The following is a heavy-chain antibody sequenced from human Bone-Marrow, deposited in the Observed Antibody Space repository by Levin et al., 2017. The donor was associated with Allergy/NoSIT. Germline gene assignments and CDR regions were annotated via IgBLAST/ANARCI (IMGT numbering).Heavy chain of an antibody. J-gene: IGHJ4*02. Sequence: PSETLSLTCGVYGGLFRNYYWTWVRQAPGKGLEWIGEINQSGNADYNWTLKSRVTISIDTSKRQFSLTVNSVTAADTAFYFCAGRSGSGNVRPFNYWAQGALVTV. V-gene: IGHV4-34*01. CDR3: AGRSGSGNVRPFNY. D-gene: IGHD1-26*01. CDR1: GGLFRNYY. CDR2: INQSGNA.